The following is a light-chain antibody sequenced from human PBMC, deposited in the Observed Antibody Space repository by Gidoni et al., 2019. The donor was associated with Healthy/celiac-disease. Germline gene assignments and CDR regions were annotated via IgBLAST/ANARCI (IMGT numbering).Light chain of an antibody. CDR2: AAS. CDR1: QSISSY. J-gene: IGKJ3*01. CDR3: QQSYSTLLFT. V-gene: IGKV1-39*01. Sequence: DIQMTQSPSSLSASVGDRVTITCRASQSISSYLHWYQQKPGKAPKLLIYAASSLQSGVPSRFSGSVSGTDFTLTISILQPEDFATYYCQQSYSTLLFTFGPGTKVDIK.